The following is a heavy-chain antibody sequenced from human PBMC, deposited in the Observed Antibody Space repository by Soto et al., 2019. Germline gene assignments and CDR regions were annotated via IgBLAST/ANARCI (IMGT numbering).Heavy chain of an antibody. Sequence: QVQLQQWGAGLLKPAETLSLTCAVYGTSFSGFYWSWIRQPPGQGLEWVGEVNHSGSTNYNPSLKSRVTMSGDTSKNQVSLKVTSVTAADTAIYYCARTGAYGSGSSSLPHFDDWGQGTLVTVSS. CDR2: VNHSGST. V-gene: IGHV4-34*01. CDR1: GTSFSGFY. CDR3: ARTGAYGSGSSSLPHFDD. J-gene: IGHJ4*02. D-gene: IGHD3-10*01.